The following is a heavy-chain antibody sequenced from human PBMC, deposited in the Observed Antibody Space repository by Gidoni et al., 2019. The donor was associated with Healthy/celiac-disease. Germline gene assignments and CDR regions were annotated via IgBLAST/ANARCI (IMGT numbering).Heavy chain of an antibody. J-gene: IGHJ4*02. CDR2: ISSSSSYI. CDR1: GFTLRSYS. D-gene: IGHD2-2*01. V-gene: IGHV3-21*01. Sequence: EVQLVEAGGGLVKPGGSLRLSCAAAGFTLRSYSMNWGRQAPGKGLEWVSSISSSSSYIYYADSVKGRFTISRDNAKNSLYLQMNSLRAEDTAVYYCARGDLGSLIVVVPAAIYWGQGTLVTVSS. CDR3: ARGDLGSLIVVVPAAIY.